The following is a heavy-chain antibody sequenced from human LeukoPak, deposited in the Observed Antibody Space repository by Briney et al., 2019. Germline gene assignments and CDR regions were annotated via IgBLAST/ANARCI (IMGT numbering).Heavy chain of an antibody. CDR1: GGSISSGGYS. CDR3: ARANWPGERYRYFDY. CDR2: IYHSGST. D-gene: IGHD3-16*01. J-gene: IGHJ4*02. Sequence: PSQTLSLTCAVSGGSISSGGYSWSWIRQPPGKGLEWIGYIYHSGSTYYNPSLKSRVTISVDRSKNQFSLKLSSVTAADTAVYYCARANWPGERYRYFDYWGQGTLVTVSS. V-gene: IGHV4-30-2*01.